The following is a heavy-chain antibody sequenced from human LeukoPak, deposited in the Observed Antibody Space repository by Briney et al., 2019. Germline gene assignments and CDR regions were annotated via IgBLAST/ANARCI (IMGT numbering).Heavy chain of an antibody. J-gene: IGHJ4*02. V-gene: IGHV3-30*18. CDR1: GFTFSSYG. CDR2: ISYDGSNK. Sequence: PGRSLRLSCAASGFTFSSYGMHWVRQAPGKGLEWVAVISYDGSNKYYADSVKGRFTISRDNSKNTLYLQMNSLRAEDTAVYYCAKDRTFGGVIVTTHFDYWGQGTLVTVSS. D-gene: IGHD3-16*02. CDR3: AKDRTFGGVIVTTHFDY.